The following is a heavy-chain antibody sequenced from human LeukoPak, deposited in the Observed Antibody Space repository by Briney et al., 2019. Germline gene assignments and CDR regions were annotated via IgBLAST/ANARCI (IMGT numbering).Heavy chain of an antibody. D-gene: IGHD1-26*01. CDR2: IYYSGST. J-gene: IGHJ3*02. Sequence: PSETLSLTCTVSGGSISSSSYYWGWIRQPPGKGLEWIGSIYYSGSTYYNPSLESRVTISVDTSKNQFSLKLSSVTAADTAVYYCARLGRGAFDIWGQGTMVTVSS. V-gene: IGHV4-39*01. CDR1: GGSISSSSYY. CDR3: ARLGRGAFDI.